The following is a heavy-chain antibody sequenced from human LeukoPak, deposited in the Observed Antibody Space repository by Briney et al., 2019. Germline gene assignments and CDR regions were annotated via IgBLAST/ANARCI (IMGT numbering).Heavy chain of an antibody. J-gene: IGHJ4*02. D-gene: IGHD3-10*01. CDR1: GYTFTSYD. CDR3: AIQFGELLFGFFDY. Sequence: GASVKVSCKASGYTFTSYDINWVRQATGQGLEWMGWMNPNSGNTGYAQKFQGRVTMTRNTSISTAYMELSSLRSEDTAVYYCAIQFGELLFGFFDYWGQGTLVTVSS. V-gene: IGHV1-8*01. CDR2: MNPNSGNT.